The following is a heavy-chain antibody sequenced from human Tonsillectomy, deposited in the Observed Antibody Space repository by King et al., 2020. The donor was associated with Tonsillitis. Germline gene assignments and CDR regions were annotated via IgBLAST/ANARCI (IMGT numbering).Heavy chain of an antibody. V-gene: IGHV4-34*01. Sequence: VQLQQWGAGLLKPSETLSLTCAVYGGSFSGYYWSWIRQPPGKGLEWIGEINHSGSTNYNPSLKSRVTISVDTSKNQFSLKLSSVTAADTAVYYCARSTQPAAAAFYARYWGQGTLVTVSS. J-gene: IGHJ4*02. D-gene: IGHD6-13*01. CDR1: GGSFSGYY. CDR2: INHSGST. CDR3: ARSTQPAAAAFYARY.